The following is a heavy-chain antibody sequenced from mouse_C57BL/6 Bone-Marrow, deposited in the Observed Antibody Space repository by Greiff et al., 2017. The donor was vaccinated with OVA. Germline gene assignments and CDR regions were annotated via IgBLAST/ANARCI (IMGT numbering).Heavy chain of an antibody. CDR3: ARWLQGYFDV. V-gene: IGHV1-20*01. J-gene: IGHJ1*03. Sequence: VQLKQSGPELVKPGDSVKISCKASGYSFTGYFMNWVMQSHGKSLEWIGRINPYNGDTFYNQKFKGKATLTVDKSSSTAHMELRSLTSEDSAVYYCARWLQGYFDVWGTGTTVTVSS. D-gene: IGHD2-2*01. CDR1: GYSFTGYF. CDR2: INPYNGDT.